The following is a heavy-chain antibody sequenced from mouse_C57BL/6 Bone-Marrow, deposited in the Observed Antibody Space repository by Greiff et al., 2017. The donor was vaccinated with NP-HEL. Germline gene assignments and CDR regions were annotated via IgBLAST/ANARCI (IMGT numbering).Heavy chain of an antibody. J-gene: IGHJ1*03. CDR2: IDPENGDT. V-gene: IGHV14-4*01. D-gene: IGHD1-1*01. CDR1: GFNIKDDY. CDR3: TSLTTVVATRYFDV. Sequence: EVMLVESGAELVRPGASVKLSCTASGFNIKDDYMHWVKQRPEQGLEWIGWIDPENGDTEYASKLQGKATITADTSSNTAYLQLSSLTSEDTAVYYCTSLTTVVATRYFDVWGTGTTVTVSS.